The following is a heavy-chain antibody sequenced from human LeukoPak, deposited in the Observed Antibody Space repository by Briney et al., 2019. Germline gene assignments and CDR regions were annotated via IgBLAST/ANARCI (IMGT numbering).Heavy chain of an antibody. CDR3: ARLIAAAPDAFDI. Sequence: PSETLSLTCTVSDGSISSTNYYWGWIRQPPGKGLEWIGSIYYSESTFYNPSLKSQVTISVDTSKNQFSLKVSSVTAADTAVYYCARLIAAAPDAFDIWGQGTMVTVSS. D-gene: IGHD6-13*01. CDR1: DGSISSTNYY. J-gene: IGHJ3*02. V-gene: IGHV4-39*01. CDR2: IYYSEST.